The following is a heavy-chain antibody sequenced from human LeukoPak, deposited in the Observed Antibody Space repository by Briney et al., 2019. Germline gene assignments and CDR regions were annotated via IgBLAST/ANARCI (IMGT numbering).Heavy chain of an antibody. CDR3: ARIWSARDWFDP. CDR2: IKKRSAAT. Sequence: PGGSLRLSCAASGFTFRDYAMTWIRQAPGKGLEWISYIKKRSAATYYAESVTGRFVISRDDAKNSLYLHLTNLRAEDTATCFCARIWSARDWFDPWGQGT. V-gene: IGHV3-11*01. CDR1: GFTFRDYA. J-gene: IGHJ5*02. D-gene: IGHD1-1*01.